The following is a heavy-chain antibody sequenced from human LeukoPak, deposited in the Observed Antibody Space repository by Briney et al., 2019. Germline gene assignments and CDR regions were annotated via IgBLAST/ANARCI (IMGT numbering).Heavy chain of an antibody. CDR2: IYNSGST. CDR3: ARRGNFDY. J-gene: IGHJ4*02. CDR1: GFIFSSYS. V-gene: IGHV4-59*04. D-gene: IGHD3-10*01. Sequence: GSLRLSCAASGFIFSSYSMNWIRQPPGKGLEWIGNIYNSGSTSHQPSLKSRVTISVDTSKNQFSLKLSSVTAADTAVYYCARRGNFDYWGQGTLVTVSS.